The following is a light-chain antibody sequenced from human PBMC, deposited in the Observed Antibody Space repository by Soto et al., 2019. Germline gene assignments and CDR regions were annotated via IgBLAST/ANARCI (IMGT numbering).Light chain of an antibody. CDR1: SSDVGAYNY. CDR2: DVS. CDR3: YSYTSSSTYV. V-gene: IGLV2-14*01. Sequence: QSVLTQPASVSWSPGHSVTISCTGTSSDVGAYNYVSWYQQHPAKVPKLMIYDVSNRPSGVSDRFSGSKSGNTASLTISGLQAEDEADYYCYSYTSSSTYVFGTGTKVTVL. J-gene: IGLJ1*01.